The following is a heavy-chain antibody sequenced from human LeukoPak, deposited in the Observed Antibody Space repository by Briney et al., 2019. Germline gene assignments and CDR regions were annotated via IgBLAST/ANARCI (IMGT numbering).Heavy chain of an antibody. Sequence: GGSLRLSCAASGSTFSSYAMSWVRQAPGKGLEWVSAISGSGGSTYYADSVKGRFTISRDNSKNTLYLQMNSLRAEDTAVYYCAKDSGPPPRTGYWGQGTLVTVSS. J-gene: IGHJ4*02. CDR2: ISGSGGST. CDR1: GSTFSSYA. D-gene: IGHD6-19*01. V-gene: IGHV3-23*01. CDR3: AKDSGPPPRTGY.